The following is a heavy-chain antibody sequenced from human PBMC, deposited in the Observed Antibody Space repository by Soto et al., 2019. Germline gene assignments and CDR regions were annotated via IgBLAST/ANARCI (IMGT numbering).Heavy chain of an antibody. CDR1: GGTFSSYA. V-gene: IGHV1-69*01. CDR2: IIPIFGTA. J-gene: IGHJ6*02. Sequence: QVQLVQSGAEVKKPGSSVKVSCKASGGTFSSYAISWVRQAPGQGLEWMGGIIPIFGTANYAQKFQGRVTITADESTSTAYMELSSLRSEDTAVYYCARDRLVSTIFGVVTPYYGMDVWGQGTTVTVSS. CDR3: ARDRLVSTIFGVVTPYYGMDV. D-gene: IGHD3-3*01.